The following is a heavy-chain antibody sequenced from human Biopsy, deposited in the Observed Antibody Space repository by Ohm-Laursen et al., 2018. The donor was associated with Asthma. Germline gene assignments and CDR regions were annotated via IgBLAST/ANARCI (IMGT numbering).Heavy chain of an antibody. V-gene: IGHV3-7*01. J-gene: IGHJ1*01. CDR3: ARTFHFWSPYHAEHYQL. Sequence: SLRLSCAASGFTFGDYCMSWVRQVPGKGLEWVVNIKHDGTEKNHVDSLKGRFTISRDNAKNSLYLQMNSLRAEDTAVYYCARTFHFWSPYHAEHYQLWGQGTLVTVPS. CDR2: IKHDGTEK. CDR1: GFTFGDYC. D-gene: IGHD3-3*02.